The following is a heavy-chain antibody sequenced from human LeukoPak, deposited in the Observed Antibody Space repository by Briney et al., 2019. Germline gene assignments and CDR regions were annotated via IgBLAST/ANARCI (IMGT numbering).Heavy chain of an antibody. V-gene: IGHV3-23*01. Sequence: EGSLRLSCAASGFTFSSYAMSWGRQAPGKGLEGVSAISGSGGSTYYADSVKGRFTISRDNSKNTLYLQMNSLRAEDTAVYYCAKVLYYSYYMDVWGKGTTVTVSS. CDR2: ISGSGGST. D-gene: IGHD3-3*01. CDR1: GFTFSSYA. J-gene: IGHJ6*03. CDR3: AKVLYYSYYMDV.